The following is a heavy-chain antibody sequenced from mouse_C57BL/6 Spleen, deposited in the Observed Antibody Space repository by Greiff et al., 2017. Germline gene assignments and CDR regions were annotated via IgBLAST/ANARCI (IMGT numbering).Heavy chain of an antibody. J-gene: IGHJ4*01. Sequence: GGGLVQPKGSLKLSCAASGFSFNTYAMNWVRQAPGKGLEWVARIRSKSNNYATYYDDSVKDRFTISRDDSESMLYLQMNNLKTEDTAMYYCVRHEDLLWPPVGYAMDYWGQGTSVTVSS. CDR2: IRSKSNNYAT. D-gene: IGHD2-1*01. CDR1: GFSFNTYA. V-gene: IGHV10-1*01. CDR3: VRHEDLLWPPVGYAMDY.